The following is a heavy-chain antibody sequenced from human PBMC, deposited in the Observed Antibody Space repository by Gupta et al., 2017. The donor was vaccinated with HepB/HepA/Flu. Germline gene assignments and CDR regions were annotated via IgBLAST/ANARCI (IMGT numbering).Heavy chain of an antibody. J-gene: IGHJ6*02. Sequence: QVQLVQSGAEVKKPGASVTVSCKASGYTFTSYDINWVRQATGQGLEWMGWMNPNSGNTGYAQKFQGRVTMTRNTSISTAYMELSSLRSEDTAVYYCARGETRITIFGVVIIPSYYYGMDVWGQGTTVTVSS. CDR1: GYTFTSYD. CDR2: MNPNSGNT. D-gene: IGHD3-3*01. V-gene: IGHV1-8*01. CDR3: ARGETRITIFGVVIIPSYYYGMDV.